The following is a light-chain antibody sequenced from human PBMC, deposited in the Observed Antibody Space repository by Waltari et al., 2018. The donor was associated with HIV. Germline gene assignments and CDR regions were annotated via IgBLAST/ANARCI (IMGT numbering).Light chain of an antibody. V-gene: IGKV1-8*01. J-gene: IGKJ4*01. CDR2: AAS. Sequence: AVRMTQSPSSFSASTGDRVTITCRASQAISSYLAWYQQRPGKAPKLLIYAASTLQSGVPSRFNGSGSGTDFTLTISCLQSEDFATYYCQQYYTYPLTFGGGTRVEIK. CDR3: QQYYTYPLT. CDR1: QAISSY.